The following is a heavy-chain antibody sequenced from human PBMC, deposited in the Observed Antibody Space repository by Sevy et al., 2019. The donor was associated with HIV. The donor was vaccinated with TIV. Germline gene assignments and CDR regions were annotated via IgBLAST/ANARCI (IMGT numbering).Heavy chain of an antibody. J-gene: IGHJ4*02. Sequence: GGSLRLSCAASGFTFSSYEMNWVRQAPGKGLEWVSHISSSGSTIYYADSVKGRFTISRDNAKNSPYLQMNSLRAEDTAVYFCARDTAHYYDPYYFDYWGQGTLVTVSS. D-gene: IGHD3-22*01. CDR2: ISSSGSTI. CDR3: ARDTAHYYDPYYFDY. V-gene: IGHV3-48*03. CDR1: GFTFSSYE.